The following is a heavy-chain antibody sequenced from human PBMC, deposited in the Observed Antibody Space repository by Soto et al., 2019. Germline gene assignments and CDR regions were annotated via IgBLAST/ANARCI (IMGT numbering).Heavy chain of an antibody. CDR2: IFYSGST. Sequence: SETLSLTCTVSGFSISSSSYYWVWIRQPPGKGLEWIGSIFYSGSTYYNPSLKSRVTISVDTSKNQFSLKLTSVTAADTAVYYCARPHGGSSGWDNWFDPWGQGTLVTVSS. V-gene: IGHV4-39*01. CDR3: ARPHGGSSGWDNWFDP. D-gene: IGHD6-25*01. CDR1: GFSISSSSYY. J-gene: IGHJ5*02.